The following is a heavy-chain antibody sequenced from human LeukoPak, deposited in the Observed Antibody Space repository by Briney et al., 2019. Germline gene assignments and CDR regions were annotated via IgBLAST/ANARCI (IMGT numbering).Heavy chain of an antibody. V-gene: IGHV5-51*01. CDR2: IYPGDFDT. Sequence: GESLKISCKGSGYKFTNYWIGWVRQLPGKGLGWMGLIYPGDFDTKYSPSFQGQVTISADILINTAYLQWSSLKASDTAIYYCATAGYSSDWYYFDYWGQGTLVTVSS. CDR3: ATAGYSSDWYYFDY. D-gene: IGHD6-19*01. J-gene: IGHJ4*02. CDR1: GYKFTNYW.